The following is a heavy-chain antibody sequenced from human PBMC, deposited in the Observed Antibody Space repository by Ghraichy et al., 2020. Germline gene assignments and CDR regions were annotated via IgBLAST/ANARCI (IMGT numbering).Heavy chain of an antibody. CDR1: GFTFSSYS. CDR2: ISSSSSTI. CDR3: ARDNYDFWSGYQSFYYYYGMDV. J-gene: IGHJ6*02. Sequence: GGSLRLSCAASGFTFSSYSMNWVRQAPGKGLEWVSYISSSSSTIYYADSVKGRFTISRDNAKNSLYLQMNSLRDEDTAVYYCARDNYDFWSGYQSFYYYYGMDVWGQGTTVTVSS. D-gene: IGHD3-3*01. V-gene: IGHV3-48*02.